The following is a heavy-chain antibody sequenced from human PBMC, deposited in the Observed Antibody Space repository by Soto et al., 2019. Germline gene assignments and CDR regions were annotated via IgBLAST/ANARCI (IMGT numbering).Heavy chain of an antibody. CDR2: IIPIFGTA. J-gene: IGHJ5*02. D-gene: IGHD6-19*01. CDR1: GGTFSSYA. Sequence: QVQLVQSGAEVKKPGSSVKVSCKASGGTFSSYAISWVRQAPGQGLEWMGGIIPIFGTANYAQKFQGRVTITADESTSPAYMERRSLSFADWDVYYCADGGGSSGRGGWFDPWGQGTLVTVSS. CDR3: ADGGGSSGRGGWFDP. V-gene: IGHV1-69*01.